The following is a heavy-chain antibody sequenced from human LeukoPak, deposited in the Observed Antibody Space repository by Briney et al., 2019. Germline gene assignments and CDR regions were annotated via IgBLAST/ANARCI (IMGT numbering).Heavy chain of an antibody. CDR2: INPSGGST. V-gene: IGHV1-46*01. Sequence: ASVKVSCKASGYTFISYYMHWVRQAPGQGLEWMGIINPSGGSTSYAQKFQGRATMTRDASTSTVYMELSSLRSEDTAFYYCARAHRAAAGTWFDYWGQGTLVTVSS. J-gene: IGHJ4*02. D-gene: IGHD6-13*01. CDR1: GYTFISYY. CDR3: ARAHRAAAGTWFDY.